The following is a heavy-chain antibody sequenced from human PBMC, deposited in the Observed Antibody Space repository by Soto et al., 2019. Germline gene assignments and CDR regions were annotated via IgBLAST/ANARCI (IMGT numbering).Heavy chain of an antibody. CDR2: IIPVFGTP. CDR3: ARGDSTKIVVTTYYVMDV. CDR1: GGSLSNYG. Sequence: QVQLVQSGAEVKKPGSSVKVSCKASGGSLSNYGISWVRQAPGQGLEWMGAIIPVFGTPNYAQKFQDRVTITADESTNTVYMEVRSLTSEVTAVYYCARGDSTKIVVTTYYVMDVWGQGTTVPVSS. J-gene: IGHJ6*01. V-gene: IGHV1-69*12. D-gene: IGHD3-22*01.